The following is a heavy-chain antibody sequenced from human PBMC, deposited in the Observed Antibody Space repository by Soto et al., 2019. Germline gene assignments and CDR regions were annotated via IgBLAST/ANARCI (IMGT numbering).Heavy chain of an antibody. CDR1: GFTLSSYA. D-gene: IGHD3-22*01. CDR2: ISGSGGST. Sequence: GSLRLSWSASGFTLSSYAMSWVRQAPGKGLEWVSGISGSGGSTYYADSVKGRFTISRDNSKNPLYLQMNSLRAEDTAVYYCAKDSTDYFYGAFDYWGQGTLVTVSS. V-gene: IGHV3-23*01. J-gene: IGHJ4*02. CDR3: AKDSTDYFYGAFDY.